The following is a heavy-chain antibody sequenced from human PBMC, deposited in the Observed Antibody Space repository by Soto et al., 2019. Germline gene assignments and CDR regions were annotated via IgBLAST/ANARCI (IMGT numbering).Heavy chain of an antibody. J-gene: IGHJ5*02. CDR3: GAVSGGCSRTTCQIDP. V-gene: IGHV4-4*02. CDR2: IYHSGTT. Sequence: PSETLSLTCAVSSGSISSNYWWNWVRQSPGKGLEWIGEIYHSGTTNYNPSLKNRVTMSVDKSKNQFSLKLTSVTAADTAVYYCGAVSGGCSRTTCQIDPWGQGTLVTVSS. D-gene: IGHD2-2*01. CDR1: SGSISSNYW.